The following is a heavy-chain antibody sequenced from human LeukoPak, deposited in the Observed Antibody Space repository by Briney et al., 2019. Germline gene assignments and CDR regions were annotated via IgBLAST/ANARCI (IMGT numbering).Heavy chain of an antibody. Sequence: GGSLRLSCAASGFTFSSDWMHWVRQAPGKGLVCVSYINGDGSSTNYADSVRGRFTISRDNAKKTLYLQMNSLRDEDTAVYYCGRGLDSWGLGTLVTVSS. CDR2: INGDGSST. V-gene: IGHV3-74*01. CDR3: GRGLDS. J-gene: IGHJ5*01. CDR1: GFTFSSDW. D-gene: IGHD3-16*01.